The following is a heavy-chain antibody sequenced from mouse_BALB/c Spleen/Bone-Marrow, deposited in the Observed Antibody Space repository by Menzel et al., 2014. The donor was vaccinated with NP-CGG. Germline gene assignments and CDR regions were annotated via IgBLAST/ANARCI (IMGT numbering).Heavy chain of an antibody. CDR2: INPSSGGT. CDR1: GYTFTSYY. CDR3: TRWRILEGLDY. J-gene: IGHJ2*01. V-gene: IGHV1S81*02. Sequence: VQLQQSGAELVKPGASVKLSCKASGYTFTSYYMYWVKQRPGQGLEWIGEINPSSGGTNFNEKFKSKATLTVDKSSSTAYMQLSSLASEDSAVYYCTRWRILEGLDYWGQGATLTVSS.